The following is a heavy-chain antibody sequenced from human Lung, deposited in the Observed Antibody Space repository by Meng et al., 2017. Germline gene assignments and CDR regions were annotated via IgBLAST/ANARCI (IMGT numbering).Heavy chain of an antibody. CDR3: ARGPTTMAHDFDY. V-gene: IGHV4-34*01. Sequence: VQLQQWGGGLLTPSGTLSLTCVVSGGSFSDYYWSWIRQPPGKGLEWIGEINHSGSTNYNPSLESRATISVDTSQNNLSLKLSSVTAADSAVYYCARGPTTMAHDFDYWGQGTLVTVSS. D-gene: IGHD4-11*01. CDR2: INHSGST. J-gene: IGHJ4*02. CDR1: GGSFSDYY.